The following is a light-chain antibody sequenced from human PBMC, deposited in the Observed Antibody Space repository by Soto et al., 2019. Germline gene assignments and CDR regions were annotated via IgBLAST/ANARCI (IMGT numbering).Light chain of an antibody. V-gene: IGLV2-14*01. CDR2: EVT. J-gene: IGLJ2*01. CDR3: SSYASSSTLVL. CDR1: PSDIGGYNY. Sequence: QCALTQAASGSGSPGHSITISCTGTPSDIGGYNYVSWYQQHPGKAPKLIIYEVTHRPSGVSDRFSGSKSGNTASLTISGLLAEDEADYYCSSYASSSTLVLFGGGTKLTVL.